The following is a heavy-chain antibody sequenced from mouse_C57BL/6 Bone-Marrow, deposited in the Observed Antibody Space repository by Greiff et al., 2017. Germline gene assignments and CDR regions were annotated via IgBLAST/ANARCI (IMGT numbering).Heavy chain of an antibody. V-gene: IGHV1-63*01. CDR3: ARVRFTTVVDWYFDV. CDR1: GYTFTNYW. CDR2: IYPGGGYT. Sequence: VQLQQSGAELVRPGTSVKMSCKASGYTFTNYWIGWAKQRPGHGLEWIGDIYPGGGYTNYNEKFKGKATLTAAKYSSTAYMQFSSLTSEDSAIYYCARVRFTTVVDWYFDVWGTGTTGTVSS. D-gene: IGHD1-1*01. J-gene: IGHJ1*03.